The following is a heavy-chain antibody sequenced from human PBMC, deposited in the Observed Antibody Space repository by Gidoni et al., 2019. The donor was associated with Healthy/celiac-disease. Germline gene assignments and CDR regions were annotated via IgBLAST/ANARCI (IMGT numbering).Heavy chain of an antibody. CDR3: ARHIGIAAAGFYWYFDL. V-gene: IGHV4-39*01. CDR2: IYYSGST. J-gene: IGHJ2*01. D-gene: IGHD6-13*01. Sequence: QLQLQESGPGLVKPSETLSLTCTVSGGSISSSRYYWGWIRQPPGKGLEWIGSIYYSGSTYYNQSLKSRVTISVDTSKNQFSLKLSSVTAADTAVYYCARHIGIAAAGFYWYFDLWGRGTLVTVSS. CDR1: GGSISSSRYY.